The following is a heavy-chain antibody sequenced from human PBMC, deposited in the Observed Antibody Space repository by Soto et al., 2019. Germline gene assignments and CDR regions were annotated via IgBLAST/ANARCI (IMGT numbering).Heavy chain of an antibody. CDR2: IYPGDSDT. V-gene: IGHV5-51*01. J-gene: IGHJ6*02. CDR1: GYSFTSYW. CDR3: ARWEGYCSSTSCYTPGDYGMDV. D-gene: IGHD2-2*02. Sequence: GASLKISCKGSGYSFTSYWIGWVRQMPGKGLEWMGIIYPGDSDTRYSPSFQGQVTISADKSISTAYLQWSSLKASDTAMYYCARWEGYCSSTSCYTPGDYGMDVWGQGTTVTVSS.